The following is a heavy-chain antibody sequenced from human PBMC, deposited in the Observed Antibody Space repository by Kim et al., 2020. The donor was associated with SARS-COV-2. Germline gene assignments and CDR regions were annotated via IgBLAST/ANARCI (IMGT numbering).Heavy chain of an antibody. J-gene: IGHJ4*02. CDR2: INTNTGNP. CDR3: ARGALVTMVRGVIEDY. CDR1: GYTFTSYA. Sequence: ASVKVSCKASGYTFTSYAMNWVRQAPGQGLEWMGWINTNTGNPTYAQGFTGRFVFSLDTSVSTAYLQISSLKAEDTAVYYCARGALVTMVRGVIEDYWGQGTLVTVSS. V-gene: IGHV7-4-1*02. D-gene: IGHD3-10*01.